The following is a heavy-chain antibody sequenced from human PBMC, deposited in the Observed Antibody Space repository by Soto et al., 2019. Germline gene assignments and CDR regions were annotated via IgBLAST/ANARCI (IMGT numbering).Heavy chain of an antibody. CDR2: ISGSGGST. CDR3: AKDGGYSSGWYGQPGAFDI. J-gene: IGHJ3*02. Sequence: GGSLRLSCAASGFTFSSYAMSWVRQAPGKGLEWVSAISGSGGSTYYADSVKGRFTISRDNSKNTLYLQMNSLRAEDTAVYYCAKDGGYSSGWYGQPGAFDIWGQGTMVTVSS. CDR1: GFTFSSYA. D-gene: IGHD6-19*01. V-gene: IGHV3-23*01.